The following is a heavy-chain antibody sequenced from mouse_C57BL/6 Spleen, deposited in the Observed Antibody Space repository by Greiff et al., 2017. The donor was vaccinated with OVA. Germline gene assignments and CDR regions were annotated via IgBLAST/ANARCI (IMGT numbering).Heavy chain of an antibody. Sequence: EVQLVESGGGLVQPGGSLSLSCAASGFTFTDYYMSWVRQPPGKALEWLGFIRNKANGYTTEYSASVKGRFTISRDNSQSILYLQMNALRAEDSATYYCARSGDYDYDWYFDVWGTGTTVTVSS. CDR2: IRNKANGYTT. V-gene: IGHV7-3*01. CDR3: ARSGDYDYDWYFDV. J-gene: IGHJ1*03. CDR1: GFTFTDYY. D-gene: IGHD2-4*01.